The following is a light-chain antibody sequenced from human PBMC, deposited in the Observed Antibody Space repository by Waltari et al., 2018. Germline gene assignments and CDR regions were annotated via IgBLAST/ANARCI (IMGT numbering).Light chain of an antibody. CDR1: QSISIN. CDR3: QQFNDWPRT. V-gene: IGKV3-15*01. Sequence: EVVMTQSPATLSVSPGERATLSCRASQSISINLVWYQQKPGQAPRPLMYGASTRATDSPARFSGSGSGTEFTLTISSLQSEDAAVYYCQQFNDWPRTFGQGTKVEIK. J-gene: IGKJ1*01. CDR2: GAS.